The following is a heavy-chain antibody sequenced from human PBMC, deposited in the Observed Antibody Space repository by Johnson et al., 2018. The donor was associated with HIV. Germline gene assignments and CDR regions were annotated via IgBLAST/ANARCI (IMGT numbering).Heavy chain of an antibody. CDR2: MRYDGSNK. CDR1: GFTFSTYG. J-gene: IGHJ3*02. V-gene: IGHV3-30*02. D-gene: IGHD6-13*01. CDR3: AREGGGAAAAGTSDAFDI. Sequence: QVQLVESGGGVVQPGGSLRLSCAASGFTFSTYGMHWVRQAPGKGLEWVAFMRYDGSNKYYADSVKGRFTISRDNSKTTLYLQMNSLGAEDTAVYYCAREGGGAAAAGTSDAFDIWGQGTMVTVSS.